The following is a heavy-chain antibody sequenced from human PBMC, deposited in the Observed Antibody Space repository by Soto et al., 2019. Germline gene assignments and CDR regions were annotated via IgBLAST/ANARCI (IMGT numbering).Heavy chain of an antibody. CDR2: ISVSGNII. CDR1: GFTFSTYE. V-gene: IGHV3-48*03. D-gene: IGHD6-13*01. J-gene: IGHJ4*02. Sequence: EVQLVESGGNLVQPGGSLRLSCAASGFTFSTYEFNWVRQAPGRGLEWISYISVSGNIIKYADSVKGRFTISRDNAENSLHLHMSSLRVDDTALYFCVRDTMRASAAASLDYGGQGTQVIVSS. CDR3: VRDTMRASAAASLDY.